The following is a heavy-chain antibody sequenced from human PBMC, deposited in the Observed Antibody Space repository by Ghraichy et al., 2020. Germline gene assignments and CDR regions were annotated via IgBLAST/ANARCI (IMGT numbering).Heavy chain of an antibody. Sequence: SETLSLTCTVSGGSISSSSYYWGWIRQPPGKGLEWIGSIYYSGSTYYNPSLKSRVTISVDTSKNQFSLKLSSVTAADTAVYYCARRPIVVVPAATPGRKSYYYYYYMDVWGKGTTVTVSS. CDR2: IYYSGST. V-gene: IGHV4-39*01. J-gene: IGHJ6*03. CDR3: ARRPIVVVPAATPGRKSYYYYYYMDV. D-gene: IGHD2-2*01. CDR1: GGSISSSSYY.